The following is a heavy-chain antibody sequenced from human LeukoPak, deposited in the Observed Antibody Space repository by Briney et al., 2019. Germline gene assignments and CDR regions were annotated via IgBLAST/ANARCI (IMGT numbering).Heavy chain of an antibody. Sequence: GASVKVSCRASGYTFTSYDINWVRQATGQGLEWMGWMNPNSGNTGYAQKFRGRVTMTRNTSISTAYMELSSLRSEDTAVYYCARVGSYYYDSSGPPPDYWGQGTLVTVSS. CDR2: MNPNSGNT. CDR3: ARVGSYYYDSSGPPPDY. J-gene: IGHJ4*02. V-gene: IGHV1-8*01. D-gene: IGHD3-22*01. CDR1: GYTFTSYD.